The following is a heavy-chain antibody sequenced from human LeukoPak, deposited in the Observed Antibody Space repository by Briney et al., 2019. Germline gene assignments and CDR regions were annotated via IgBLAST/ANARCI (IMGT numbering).Heavy chain of an antibody. D-gene: IGHD3-3*01. CDR3: AREMGYDFWSGKGAFDI. J-gene: IGHJ3*02. V-gene: IGHV4-4*07. CDR1: GGSISSYY. CDR2: IYTSGST. Sequence: SETLSLTCTVSGGSISSYYWSWIRQPAGKGLEWIGRIYTSGSTNYNPSLKSRVTISVDTSKNQFSLKLSSVTAADTAVYYCAREMGYDFWSGKGAFDIWGQGKMVTVSS.